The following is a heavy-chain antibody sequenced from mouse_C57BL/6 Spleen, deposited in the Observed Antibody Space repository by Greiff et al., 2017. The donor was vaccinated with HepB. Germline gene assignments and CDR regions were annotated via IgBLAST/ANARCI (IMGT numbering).Heavy chain of an antibody. V-gene: IGHV2-5*01. CDR1: GFSLTSYG. D-gene: IGHD2-2*01. J-gene: IGHJ2*01. CDR2: IWRGGST. CDR3: AKPKGYDEGYFDY. Sequence: VQLVESGPGLVQPSQSLSITCTVSGFSLTSYGVHWVRQSPGKGLEWLGVIWRGGSTDYNAAFMSRLSITKDNSKSQVFFKMNSLQADDTAIYYCAKPKGYDEGYFDYWGQGTTLTVSS.